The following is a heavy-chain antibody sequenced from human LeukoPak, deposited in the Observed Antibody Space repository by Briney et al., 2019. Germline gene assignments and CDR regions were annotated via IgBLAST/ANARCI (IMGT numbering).Heavy chain of an antibody. CDR2: LNHSGST. Sequence: SETLSLTCAVYGGSFSGYYWNWIRQPPGKGLEWIGELNHSGSTNYNPSLKSRVTISVDTSKNQFSLKLSSVTAADTAVYYCARGLGSSWHYYYYYMDVWGKGTTVTVSS. V-gene: IGHV4-34*01. J-gene: IGHJ6*03. CDR3: ARGLGSSWHYYYYYMDV. D-gene: IGHD6-13*01. CDR1: GGSFSGYY.